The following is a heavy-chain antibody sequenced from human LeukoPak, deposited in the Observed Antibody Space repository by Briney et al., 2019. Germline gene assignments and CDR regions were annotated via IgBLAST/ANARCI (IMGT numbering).Heavy chain of an antibody. V-gene: IGHV3-7*01. CDR1: GFTFSNYW. CDR2: IKTDGSEK. Sequence: GGSLRLSCEGSGFTFSNYWMGWVRQAPGQGLQWVANIKTDGSEKYYVDSVKGRFTISRDNAKNSLYLQMNSLRAEDTAVYYCATYSSLNRREFQYWGQGTLLTVSS. CDR3: ATYSSLNRREFQY. D-gene: IGHD3-22*01. J-gene: IGHJ1*01.